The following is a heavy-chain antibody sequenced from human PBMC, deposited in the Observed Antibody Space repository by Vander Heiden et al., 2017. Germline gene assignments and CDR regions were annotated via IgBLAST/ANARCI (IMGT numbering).Heavy chain of an antibody. V-gene: IGHV3-15*01. CDR3: TTGDCNGGSCHAFDI. Sequence: EGQLLAAGGGLVNPGGSLGHACSVSGFTFSAVWMPWVPQATGKGLEWVGRIKRKIDGGTTDFAAPVKGRFTISRDDSKDTLYLQMNSLKTEDTAIYYCTTGDCNGGSCHAFDIWGQGTMVAVSS. D-gene: IGHD2-15*01. J-gene: IGHJ3*02. CDR1: GFTFSAVW. CDR2: IKRKIDGGTT.